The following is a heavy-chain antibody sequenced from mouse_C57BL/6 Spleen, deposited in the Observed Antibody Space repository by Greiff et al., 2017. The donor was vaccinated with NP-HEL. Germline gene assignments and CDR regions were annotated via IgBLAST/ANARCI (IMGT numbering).Heavy chain of an antibody. CDR2: INYDGSST. CDR1: GFTFSDYY. D-gene: IGHD3-2*02. J-gene: IGHJ4*01. V-gene: IGHV5-16*01. CDR3: ARQLRPYYAMDY. Sequence: EVHLVESEGGLVQPGSSMKLSCTASGFTFSDYYMAWVRQVPEKGLEWVANINYDGSSTYYLDSLKSRFIISRDNAKNILYLQMSSLKSEDTATYYCARQLRPYYAMDYWGQGTSVTVSS.